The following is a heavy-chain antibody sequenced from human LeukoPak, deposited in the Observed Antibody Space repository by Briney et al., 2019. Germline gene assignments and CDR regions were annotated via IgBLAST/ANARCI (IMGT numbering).Heavy chain of an antibody. Sequence: GGSLRLSCVVSGFTFSDHFLDWVRQAPGKGLEWVGRSRNKAKSYTTEYAASVKGRFTISGDDSKDSLYLQMNSLKTEDTAVYYCVRVGSVAGSDYLDYWGQGTLVTVPS. V-gene: IGHV3-72*01. CDR2: SRNKAKSYTT. D-gene: IGHD6-19*01. CDR3: VRVGSVAGSDYLDY. J-gene: IGHJ4*02. CDR1: GFTFSDHF.